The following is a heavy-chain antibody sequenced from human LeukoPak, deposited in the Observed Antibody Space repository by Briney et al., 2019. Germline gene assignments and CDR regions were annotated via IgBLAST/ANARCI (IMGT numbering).Heavy chain of an antibody. CDR2: IIPILGIA. CDR1: GGTFSSYA. Sequence: ASVKVSCKASGGTFSSYAISWVRQAPGQGLEWMGRIIPILGIANYAQKFQGRVTITADKSTSTAYMELSSLRSEDTAVYYCARDWRYYDSSGYYYVRPFDYWGQGTLVTVSS. V-gene: IGHV1-69*04. D-gene: IGHD3-22*01. CDR3: ARDWRYYDSSGYYYVRPFDY. J-gene: IGHJ4*02.